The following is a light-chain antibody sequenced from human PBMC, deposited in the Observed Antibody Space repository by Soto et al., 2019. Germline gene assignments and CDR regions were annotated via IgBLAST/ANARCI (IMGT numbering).Light chain of an antibody. CDR3: QSADSSGTCWV. V-gene: IGLV3-25*02. CDR1: ALPKQY. J-gene: IGLJ3*02. CDR2: KDS. Sequence: SYELTQPPSVSVSPGQTARITCSGDALPKQYAYWYQQKPGQAPVLVIYKDSERPSGIPERFSGSSSGTTVTLTISGVQAEDEADYYCQSADSSGTCWVFGGGTKLPS.